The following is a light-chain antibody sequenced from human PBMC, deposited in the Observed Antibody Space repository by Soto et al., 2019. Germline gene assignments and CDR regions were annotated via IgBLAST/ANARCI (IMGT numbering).Light chain of an antibody. V-gene: IGLV7-46*01. CDR1: TGAVTGGHY. CDR3: LLSDSGAVV. CDR2: DTS. Sequence: QAVVTQEPSLTVSPGGTVTLTCGSSTGAVTGGHYPYWFQQKPGQAPRTLIYDTSNKHSWTPARFSGSLLGGKAALTLSGAQPEDESEYFCLLSDSGAVVFGGGTKVTVL. J-gene: IGLJ2*01.